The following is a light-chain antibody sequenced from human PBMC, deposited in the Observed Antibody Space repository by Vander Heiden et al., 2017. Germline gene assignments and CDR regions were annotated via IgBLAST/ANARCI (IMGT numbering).Light chain of an antibody. CDR2: AAS. Sequence: DIQMTQSPSSLSASVGDRVTITRRASQSISSYLNWYQQKPGKAPKLLIYAASSLQSGVPSKFSGSGSGTEFTLTISSLQPEDFATYYCQQSYSTPQTFGQGTKLEIK. CDR3: QQSYSTPQT. CDR1: QSISSY. J-gene: IGKJ2*01. V-gene: IGKV1-39*01.